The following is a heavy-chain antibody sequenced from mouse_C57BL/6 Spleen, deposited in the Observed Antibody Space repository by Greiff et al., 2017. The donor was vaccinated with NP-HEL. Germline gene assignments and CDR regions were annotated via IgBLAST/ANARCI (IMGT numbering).Heavy chain of an antibody. Sequence: EVQLQQSGGGLVQPGGSMKLSCVASGFTFSNYWMNWVRQSPEKGLEWVAQIRLKSDNYATHYAESVKGRFTISRDDSKSSVYLQMNNLRAEDTGIYYCTRGTTGVADWYFDVWGTGTTVTVSS. D-gene: IGHD1-1*01. J-gene: IGHJ1*03. CDR1: GFTFSNYW. V-gene: IGHV6-3*01. CDR2: IRLKSDNYAT. CDR3: TRGTTGVADWYFDV.